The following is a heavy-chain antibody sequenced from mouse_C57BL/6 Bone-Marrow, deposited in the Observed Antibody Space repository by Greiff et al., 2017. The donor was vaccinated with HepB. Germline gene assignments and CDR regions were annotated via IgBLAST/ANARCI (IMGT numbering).Heavy chain of an antibody. CDR2: IDPNSGGT. J-gene: IGHJ2*01. CDR3: ARPVVGGDFDY. Sequence: QVQLKQPGAELVKPGASVKLSCKASGYTFTSYWMHWVKQRPGRGLEWIGRIDPNSGGTKYNEEFKSKATLTVDKPSSTAYMPLSSLTSEDSAVYYCARPVVGGDFDYWGQGTTLTVSS. D-gene: IGHD1-1*01. V-gene: IGHV1-72*01. CDR1: GYTFTSYW.